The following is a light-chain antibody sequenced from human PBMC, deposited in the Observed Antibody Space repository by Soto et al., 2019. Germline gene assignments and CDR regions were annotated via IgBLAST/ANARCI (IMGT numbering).Light chain of an antibody. CDR1: SSDIGAYNF. CDR2: EVS. Sequence: QSVLTQPASVSGSPGQSITISCTGTSSDIGAYNFVSWYRQHPGKAPKLMIYEVSNRPSGISDRFSGSKSGNTASLTISGLQAEDEADYYCSSYTRSSAVVFGGGTKLTVL. V-gene: IGLV2-14*01. CDR3: SSYTRSSAVV. J-gene: IGLJ3*02.